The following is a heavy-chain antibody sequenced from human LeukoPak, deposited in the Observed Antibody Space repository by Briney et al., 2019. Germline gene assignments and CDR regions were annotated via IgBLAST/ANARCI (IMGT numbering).Heavy chain of an antibody. CDR1: GFTFSAYA. V-gene: IGHV3-23*05. Sequence: GGSLRLSCEASGFTFSAYAMTWVRQAPGKGLEWVSSIGSDNKPHYSESVKGRFTISRDNSKNTLYLQMNSLRAEDTAVYYCAKGDFYGDYPYGMDVWGQGTTVTVSS. CDR3: AKGDFYGDYPYGMDV. D-gene: IGHD3-3*01. J-gene: IGHJ6*02. CDR2: IGSDNKP.